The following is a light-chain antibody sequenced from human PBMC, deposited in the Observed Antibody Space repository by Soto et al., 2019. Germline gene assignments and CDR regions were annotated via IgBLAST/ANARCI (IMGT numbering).Light chain of an antibody. Sequence: PGERVTLSCRASQSFSSRYLTWYQQKPGQAPRLLIYGASSRATGIPDRFSGSGSGTDFTLTISRLEPEDFAVYYCQQYGSSPPYTFGQGTKLEIK. V-gene: IGKV3-20*01. J-gene: IGKJ2*01. CDR1: QSFSSRY. CDR2: GAS. CDR3: QQYGSSPPYT.